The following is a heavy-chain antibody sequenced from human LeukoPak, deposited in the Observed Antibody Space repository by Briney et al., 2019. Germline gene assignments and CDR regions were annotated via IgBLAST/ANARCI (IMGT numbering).Heavy chain of an antibody. Sequence: PSETLSLTCAVYGASFSGYYWSWIRQSPGKGLEWIGEINHRGSTNYNTSLKSRVTISVDTYKNQFSLKLSSVTAADTAVYYCAKHGGGYYYYMDVWGKGTTVTISS. V-gene: IGHV4-34*01. CDR1: GASFSGYY. CDR2: INHRGST. D-gene: IGHD3-16*01. J-gene: IGHJ6*03. CDR3: AKHGGGYYYYMDV.